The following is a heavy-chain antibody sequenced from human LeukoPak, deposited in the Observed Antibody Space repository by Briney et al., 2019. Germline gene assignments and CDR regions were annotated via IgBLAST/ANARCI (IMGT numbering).Heavy chain of an antibody. V-gene: IGHV4-59*01. Sequence: PSETLSLTCTVSGGSISSYYWSWIRQPPGEGLEWIGYIYYSGNTNYNPSLESRVTISVDPSKNHFSLKLSSVTAVDTAVYYCARHYCSGDNCYYFDYWGQGALVTVSS. CDR2: IYYSGNT. CDR1: GGSISSYY. J-gene: IGHJ4*02. CDR3: ARHYCSGDNCYYFDY. D-gene: IGHD2-15*01.